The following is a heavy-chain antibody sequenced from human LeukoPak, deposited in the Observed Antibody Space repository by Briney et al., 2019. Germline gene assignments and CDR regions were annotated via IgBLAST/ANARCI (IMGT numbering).Heavy chain of an antibody. CDR1: GFTFSSYA. V-gene: IGHV3-23*01. CDR3: APSAFDY. J-gene: IGHJ4*02. CDR2: ISDSGGST. Sequence: GGSLRLSCAASGFTFSSYAISWLRQAPGKGLEWVSTISDSGGSTYYADSVKGRFTNFRDNSKNTLYLQMNSLRAEDTAVYYCAPSAFDYWGQGTLVTVSS.